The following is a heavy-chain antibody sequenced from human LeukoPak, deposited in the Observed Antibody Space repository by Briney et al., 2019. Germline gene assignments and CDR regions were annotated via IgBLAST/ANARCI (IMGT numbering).Heavy chain of an antibody. D-gene: IGHD6-19*01. V-gene: IGHV3-11*01. CDR2: ISSSGSTI. J-gene: IGHJ4*02. CDR3: ARVSSGWSLDY. Sequence: GGSLRLSCAAPGFTFSDYYMSWIRQAPGKGLEWVSYISSSGSTIYYADSVKDRFTISRDNAKNSLYLQMNSLRAEDTAVYYCARVSSGWSLDYWGQGTLVTVSS. CDR1: GFTFSDYY.